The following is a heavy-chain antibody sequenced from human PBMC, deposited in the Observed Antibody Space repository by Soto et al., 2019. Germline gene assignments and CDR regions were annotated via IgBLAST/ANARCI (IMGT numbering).Heavy chain of an antibody. CDR1: GFTFSSYW. Sequence: EVQLVESGGGLVQPGGSLRLSCAASGFTFSSYWMHWVRQAPGKGLVWVSRINSDGSRTSYADSVKGRFTISRDNAENTVYLQMNSLSAEDTAVYYCARIGTGYYYMDVWGKGTTVTVSS. D-gene: IGHD1-1*01. J-gene: IGHJ6*03. CDR3: ARIGTGYYYMDV. V-gene: IGHV3-74*01. CDR2: INSDGSRT.